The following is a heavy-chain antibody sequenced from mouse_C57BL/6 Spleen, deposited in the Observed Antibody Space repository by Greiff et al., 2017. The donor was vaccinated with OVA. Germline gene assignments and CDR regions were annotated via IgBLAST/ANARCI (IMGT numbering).Heavy chain of an antibody. D-gene: IGHD1-1*01. J-gene: IGHJ3*01. CDR1: GYTFPSYG. CDR2: IYPRSGNT. Sequence: QVQLQQSGAELARPGASVKLSCQASGYTFPSYGISWVKQRTGQGLEWIGEIYPRSGNTYYNEKFKGKATLTADKSSSTAYMELRSLTSEDSAVYFCAREGLITTVVSTTSYWGQGTLVTVSA. CDR3: AREGLITTVVSTTSY. V-gene: IGHV1-81*01.